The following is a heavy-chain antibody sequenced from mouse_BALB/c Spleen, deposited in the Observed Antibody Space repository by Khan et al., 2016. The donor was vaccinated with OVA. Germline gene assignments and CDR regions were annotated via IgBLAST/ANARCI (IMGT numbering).Heavy chain of an antibody. CDR3: TRSYDSYYFDY. Sequence: VQLQQSGTVLARPGASVKMSCKASGYSFTNYWMHWVQQRPGQGLEWIGAIYPGISDTRYNQKFKGKAKLTAVTSASTAYMELSSLTNEDSAVYYCTRSYDSYYFDYWGQGTTRTVSS. D-gene: IGHD2-4*01. CDR1: GYSFTNYW. CDR2: IYPGISDT. J-gene: IGHJ2*01. V-gene: IGHV1-5*01.